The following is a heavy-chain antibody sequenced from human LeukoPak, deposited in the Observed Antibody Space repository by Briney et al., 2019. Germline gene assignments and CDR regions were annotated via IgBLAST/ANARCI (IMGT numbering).Heavy chain of an antibody. CDR3: ASDSISMNAFDA. CDR2: ISYLGST. Sequence: SETLSLTSTVSGDSFTTHYWSWIRQPPGRGLEWIGYISYLGSTNYNPSLKSRVTISIDTSKNEVSLMLTSVTAADTAVYYCASDSISMNAFDAWGQGTMVTVSS. D-gene: IGHD3-22*01. V-gene: IGHV4-59*11. CDR1: GDSFTTHY. J-gene: IGHJ3*01.